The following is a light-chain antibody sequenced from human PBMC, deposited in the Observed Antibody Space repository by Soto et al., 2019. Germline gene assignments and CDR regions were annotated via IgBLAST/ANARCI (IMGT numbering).Light chain of an antibody. V-gene: IGKV1-5*03. CDR3: QQSFT. J-gene: IGKJ3*01. CDR2: KAS. CDR1: QSISSW. Sequence: DIQMTQSPSTLSASVGDRVTITCRASQSISSWLAWYQQKPGQAPKLLIYKASTLESGVPSRFSGSGSGTEFTLTISSLQPDDFATYYCQQSFTFGPGTKGDIK.